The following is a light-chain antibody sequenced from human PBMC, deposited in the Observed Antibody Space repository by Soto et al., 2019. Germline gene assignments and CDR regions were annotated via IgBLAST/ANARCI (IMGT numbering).Light chain of an antibody. Sequence: DIQMTQSPSAMSASVGDRVTITCRASQGIHKYLAWFQQKPGKVPKRLIYGASNLQSGVPSRFSGSGSGTEFTLTISSLQPEDFATYYCLQHNFYPQTFGQGTRLE. V-gene: IGKV1-17*03. CDR1: QGIHKY. J-gene: IGKJ5*01. CDR2: GAS. CDR3: LQHNFYPQT.